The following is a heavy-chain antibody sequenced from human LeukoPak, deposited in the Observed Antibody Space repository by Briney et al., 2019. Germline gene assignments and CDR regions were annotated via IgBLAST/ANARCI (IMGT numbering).Heavy chain of an antibody. V-gene: IGHV4-59*10. CDR2: IYITGST. CDR1: GGSFSGYY. CDR3: ARVHYYDNSGYWFFDY. J-gene: IGHJ4*02. Sequence: SETLSLTCAVYGGSFSGYYWSWIRQPPGKGLEWIGRIYITGSTNYNPSLKSRVSMSLDTSKNQLSLKLSSVTAADTAVYYCARVHYYDNSGYWFFDYWGQGTLVTVSS. D-gene: IGHD3-22*01.